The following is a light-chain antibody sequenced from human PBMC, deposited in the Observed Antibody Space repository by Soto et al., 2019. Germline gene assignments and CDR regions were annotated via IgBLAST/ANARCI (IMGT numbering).Light chain of an antibody. CDR2: EVS. J-gene: IGLJ2*01. CDR3: SSYAGSNIVL. Sequence: QSALTQPPSASGSPGQSVTISCTGTSSDVGGYKYVSWYQQHPGKAPKLMIYEVSKRPSGVPDRFSGSKSGNTASLTVSGLQADVEADYYCSSYAGSNIVLFGGGTKVTVL. V-gene: IGLV2-8*01. CDR1: SSDVGGYKY.